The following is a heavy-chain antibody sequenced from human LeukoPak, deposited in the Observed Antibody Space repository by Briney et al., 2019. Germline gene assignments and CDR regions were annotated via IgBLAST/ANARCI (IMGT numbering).Heavy chain of an antibody. CDR2: IRYDGSNK. V-gene: IGHV3-30*02. CDR1: GFTFSSYG. J-gene: IGHJ4*02. D-gene: IGHD3-10*01. CDR3: ARNGGKWTMVRGDGFYFDY. Sequence: GGSLRLSCAASGFTFSSYGMHWVRQAPGKGLEWVAFIRYDGSNKCYADSVKGRFTISRDNSKNTLYLQMNSLRAEDTAVYYCARNGGKWTMVRGDGFYFDYWGQGTLVTVSS.